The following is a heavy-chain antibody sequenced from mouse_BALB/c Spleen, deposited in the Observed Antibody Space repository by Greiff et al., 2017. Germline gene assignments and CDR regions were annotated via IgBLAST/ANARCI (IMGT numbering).Heavy chain of an antibody. J-gene: IGHJ4*01. CDR1: GYTFTSYY. Sequence: QVQLQQSGAELVKPGASVKLSCKASGYTFTSYYMYWVKQRPGQGLEWIGEINPSNGGTNFNEKFKSKATLTVDKSSSTAYMQLSSLTSEDSAVYYCTRDYGSSYGYAMDYWGQGTSVTVSS. V-gene: IGHV1S81*02. D-gene: IGHD1-1*01. CDR2: INPSNGGT. CDR3: TRDYGSSYGYAMDY.